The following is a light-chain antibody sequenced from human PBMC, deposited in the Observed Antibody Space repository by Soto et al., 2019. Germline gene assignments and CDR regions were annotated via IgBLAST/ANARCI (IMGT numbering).Light chain of an antibody. CDR1: NIGSKS. Sequence: SYELTQPPSGSGAPGKTARITCGGNNIGSKSVHWYQQKPGHAPVLVIYYDTDRPSGIPERFSGSNAGNTATLTIGRVEAGDEDDYYCQVWDSSSDVVFGGGTKLTVL. V-gene: IGLV3-21*04. CDR2: YDT. CDR3: QVWDSSSDVV. J-gene: IGLJ2*01.